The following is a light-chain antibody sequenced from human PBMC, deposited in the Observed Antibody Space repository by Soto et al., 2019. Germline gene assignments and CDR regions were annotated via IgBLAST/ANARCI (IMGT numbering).Light chain of an antibody. CDR1: KDINNF. CDR3: QKYNRAPLT. CDR2: AAS. Sequence: DIQMNQSPSSLYASVGDRVTITCRASKDINNFLAWYQQKPGKVPWLLIYAASTLQSGVPSRFSGSGSGTDFTLTISSLQPEDVATYFCQKYNRAPLTCGGGTKLEIK. V-gene: IGKV1-27*01. J-gene: IGKJ4*01.